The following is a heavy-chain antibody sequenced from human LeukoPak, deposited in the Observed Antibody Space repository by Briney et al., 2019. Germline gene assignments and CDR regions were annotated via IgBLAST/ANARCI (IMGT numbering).Heavy chain of an antibody. J-gene: IGHJ4*02. Sequence: GGSLRLSCAASEFTFSKYGMHWVRQAPGKGLEWVSYISSSGSTIYYADSVKGRFTISRDNAKNSLYLQMNSLRAEDTAVYYCARAKSLLLWCFDYWGQGTLVTVSS. CDR2: ISSSGSTI. V-gene: IGHV3-48*04. CDR1: EFTFSKYG. D-gene: IGHD5-18*01. CDR3: ARAKSLLLWCFDY.